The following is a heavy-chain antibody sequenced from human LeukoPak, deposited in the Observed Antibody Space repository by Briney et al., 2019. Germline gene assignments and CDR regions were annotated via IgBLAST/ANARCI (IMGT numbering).Heavy chain of an antibody. J-gene: IGHJ4*02. CDR3: ARDLGRTYGDYGTFDY. CDR2: IYYSGST. D-gene: IGHD4-17*01. CDR1: GGSISSFY. V-gene: IGHV4-59*01. Sequence: KPSETLSLTCTVSGGSISSFYWSWIRQPPGKGLEWIGYIYYSGSTNYNPSLKSRVTISVDTSKNQFSLKLSSVTAADTAVYYWARDLGRTYGDYGTFDYWGQGTLVTVSS.